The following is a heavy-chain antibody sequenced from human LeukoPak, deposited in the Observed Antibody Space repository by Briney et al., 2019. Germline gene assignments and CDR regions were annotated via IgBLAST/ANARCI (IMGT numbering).Heavy chain of an antibody. CDR1: GDSINSGGYY. V-gene: IGHV4-31*03. Sequence: SETLSLTCTVSGDSINSGGYYWTWIRQYPGKGLEWIGYIYSSGSTYYNPSLKSRLTISLDTSKDQFTLKLSSVTAADTAVYYCARGYPWSAWVVVITGGSYGFDYWGQGTLVTVSS. J-gene: IGHJ4*02. D-gene: IGHD3-22*01. CDR3: ARGYPWSAWVVVITGGSYGFDY. CDR2: IYSSGST.